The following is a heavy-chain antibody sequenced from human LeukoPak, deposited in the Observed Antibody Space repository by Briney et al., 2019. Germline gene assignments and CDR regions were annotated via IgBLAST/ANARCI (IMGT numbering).Heavy chain of an antibody. CDR1: GFTFSSYS. V-gene: IGHV3-21*01. CDR3: ARVVRGAAAEYYFDY. Sequence: GGSLRLSCAASGFTFSSYSMNWVRQAPGKVLEWVSSISSSSSYIYYADSVKGRFTISRDNAKNSLYLQMNSLRAEDTAVYYCARVVRGAAAEYYFDYWGQGTLVTVSS. CDR2: ISSSSSYI. D-gene: IGHD6-13*01. J-gene: IGHJ4*02.